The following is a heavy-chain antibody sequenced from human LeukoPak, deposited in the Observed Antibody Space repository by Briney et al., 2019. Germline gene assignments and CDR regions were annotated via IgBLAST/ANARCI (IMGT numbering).Heavy chain of an antibody. Sequence: GASLQISCQGFGYSFTNYWIGWVRQLPGKGLEWMGIIYPGDSDTRYSPSFQGQVTISADKSINTSYLQWSSLKASDTAMYYCVLAGSGSYYFDYWGQGILVTVSS. D-gene: IGHD3-10*01. CDR3: VLAGSGSYYFDY. J-gene: IGHJ4*02. CDR1: GYSFTNYW. V-gene: IGHV5-51*01. CDR2: IYPGDSDT.